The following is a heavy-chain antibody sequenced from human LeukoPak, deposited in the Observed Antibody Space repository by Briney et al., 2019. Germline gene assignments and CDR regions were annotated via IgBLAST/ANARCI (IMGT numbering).Heavy chain of an antibody. V-gene: IGHV3-30*03. CDR2: ISYDGSNK. CDR1: GFTFSSYG. Sequence: GGSLRLSCVASGFTFSSYGMHWVRQAPGKGLEWVAVISYDGSNKYYADSVKGRFTISRDNSKNTLYLQMNSLRAEDTAVYYCARAGPTYFDYWGQGTLVTVSS. J-gene: IGHJ4*02. CDR3: ARAGPTYFDY.